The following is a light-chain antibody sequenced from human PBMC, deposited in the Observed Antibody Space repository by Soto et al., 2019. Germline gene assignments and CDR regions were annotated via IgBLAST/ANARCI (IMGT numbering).Light chain of an antibody. Sequence: QSALTQPASASGSPGQSITISCTGTSSDVGGYHYVSWYQQHPGKAPKLMIYEVSNRASGVSNRFSGSKSGNTASLTISGLQAEDEADYYCSSYVSTSTRVFGTGTKLTVL. CDR1: SSDVGGYHY. CDR2: EVS. V-gene: IGLV2-14*01. CDR3: SSYVSTSTRV. J-gene: IGLJ1*01.